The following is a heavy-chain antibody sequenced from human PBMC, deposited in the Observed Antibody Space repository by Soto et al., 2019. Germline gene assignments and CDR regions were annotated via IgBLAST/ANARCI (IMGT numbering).Heavy chain of an antibody. V-gene: IGHV4-30-4*01. CDR3: ARVLWFGENWFDP. CDR1: GGSISSGDYY. CDR2: IYYSGST. D-gene: IGHD3-10*01. J-gene: IGHJ5*02. Sequence: ASETLSLTXTVSGGSISSGDYYWSWIRQPPGKGLEWIGYIYYSGSTYYNPSLKSRVTISVDTSKNQFSLKLSSVTAADTAVYYCARVLWFGENWFDPWGQGALVTVSS.